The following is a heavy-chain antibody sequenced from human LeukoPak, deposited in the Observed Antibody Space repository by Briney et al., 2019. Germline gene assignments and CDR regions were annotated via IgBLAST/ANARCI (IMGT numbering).Heavy chain of an antibody. CDR2: ISSSSSYI. J-gene: IGHJ3*02. CDR3: ARIASSPLGDAFDI. Sequence: PGGSLRLYGAASGFTFSSYSMNWVRQAPGKGLEWVSSISSSSSYIYYADSVKGRFTISRDNAKNSLYLQMNSLRAEDTAVYYCARIASSPLGDAFDIWGQGTMVTVSS. CDR1: GFTFSSYS. V-gene: IGHV3-21*01. D-gene: IGHD2-21*01.